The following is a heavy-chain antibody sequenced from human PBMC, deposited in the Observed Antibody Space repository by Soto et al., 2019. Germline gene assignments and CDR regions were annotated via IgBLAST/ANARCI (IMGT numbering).Heavy chain of an antibody. CDR1: GGTFTSYA. J-gene: IGHJ4*02. V-gene: IGHV1-69*13. CDR3: ARGNVDTAMVTAY. CDR2: IIPIFGTA. D-gene: IGHD5-18*01. Sequence: SVKVSCKASGGTFTSYAISWVRQAPGQGLEWMGGIIPIFGTANYAQKFQGRVTITADESTSTAYMELSSLRSEDTAVYYCARGNVDTAMVTAYWGQGTLVTVSS.